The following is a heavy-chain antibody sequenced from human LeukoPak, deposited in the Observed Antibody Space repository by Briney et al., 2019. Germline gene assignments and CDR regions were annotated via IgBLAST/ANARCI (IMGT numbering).Heavy chain of an antibody. CDR3: ARGIYDFWSGYSDY. J-gene: IGHJ4*02. V-gene: IGHV4-59*01. Sequence: TSETLSLTCTVSGGSISSYYWSWIRQPPGEGLEWIGYIYYSGSTNYNPSLKSRVTISVDTSKNQFSLKLSSVTAADTAVYYCARGIYDFWSGYSDYWGQGTLVTVSS. CDR2: IYYSGST. D-gene: IGHD3-3*01. CDR1: GGSISSYY.